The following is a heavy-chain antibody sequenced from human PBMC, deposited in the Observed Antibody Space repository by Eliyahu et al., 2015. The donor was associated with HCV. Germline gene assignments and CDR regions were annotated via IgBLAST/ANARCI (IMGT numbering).Heavy chain of an antibody. CDR1: GFTFXXYA. CDR3: ARDDTMVRGVIMGYFDY. Sequence: QVQLVESGGGVVQPGRSLXLSCAASGFTFXXYAMHWVRQAPGKGLECVSVISSDGNNIYYADSVKGRFTISRDNSKNTLYLQMNSLRAEDTAVYFCARDDTMVRGVIMGYFDYWGQGTLVTVSS. J-gene: IGHJ4*02. CDR2: ISSDGNNI. D-gene: IGHD3-10*01. V-gene: IGHV3-30-3*01.